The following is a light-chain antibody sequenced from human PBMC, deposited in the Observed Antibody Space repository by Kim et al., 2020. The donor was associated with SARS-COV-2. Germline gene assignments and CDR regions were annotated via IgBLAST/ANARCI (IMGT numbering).Light chain of an antibody. Sequence: QTITISFTGTSSDVGCYNLVSWYQQHPGKAPKLMIYEVSKRPSGVSNRFSGSKSGNTASLTISGLQAEDEADYYCCSYAGSSTFVVFGGGTQLTVL. CDR3: CSYAGSSTFVV. V-gene: IGLV2-23*02. CDR1: SSDVGCYNL. CDR2: EVS. J-gene: IGLJ2*01.